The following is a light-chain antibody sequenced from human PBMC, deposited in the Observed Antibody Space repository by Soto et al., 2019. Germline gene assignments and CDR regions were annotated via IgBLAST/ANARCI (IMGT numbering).Light chain of an antibody. J-gene: IGKJ2*03. V-gene: IGKV1-5*01. CDR3: QQYNSNSKYS. Sequence: DIQMTQSPSTLSASVGDRVTITCRASQSISRWLAWYLQRPGKAPKLLIYDASSLESGVPSRFSGSASGTEFTLTISRLQPDDFATYYCQQYNSNSKYSFGQGTKLAIK. CDR2: DAS. CDR1: QSISRW.